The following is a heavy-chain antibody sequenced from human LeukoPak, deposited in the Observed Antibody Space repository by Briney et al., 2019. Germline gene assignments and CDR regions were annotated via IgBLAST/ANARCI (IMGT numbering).Heavy chain of an antibody. CDR2: ISSSSSYI. J-gene: IGHJ3*02. Sequence: PGGSQRLSCAASGFTFSSYSMNWVRQAPGKGLEWVSSISSSSSYIYYADSVKGRFTISRDNAKNSLYLQMNSLRAEDTAVYYCARDRYYYDSSGSFDIWGQGTMVTVSS. CDR3: ARDRYYYDSSGSFDI. CDR1: GFTFSSYS. D-gene: IGHD3-22*01. V-gene: IGHV3-21*01.